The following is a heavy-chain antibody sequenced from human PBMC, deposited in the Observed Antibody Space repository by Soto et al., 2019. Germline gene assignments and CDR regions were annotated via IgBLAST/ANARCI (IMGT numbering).Heavy chain of an antibody. Sequence: PGGSLRLPCAPSGFTFRRYSMRWVRQAPGKGLEWVSAIGGSSGSTDYADSVKGRFTISRDNSKNTLFLQMNSLRAEDTAVYYCAKDRSSTSCYAFDYWGQGT. J-gene: IGHJ4*02. CDR1: GFTFRRYS. CDR3: AKDRSSTSCYAFDY. CDR2: IGGSSGST. V-gene: IGHV3-23*01. D-gene: IGHD2-2*01.